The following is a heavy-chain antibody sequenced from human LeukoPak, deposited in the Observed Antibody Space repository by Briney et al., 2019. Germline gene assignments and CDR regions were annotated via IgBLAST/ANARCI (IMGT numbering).Heavy chain of an antibody. CDR3: ARDYRSYDSSGFFLLHRGYYFDY. CDR1: GFTFSSYE. D-gene: IGHD3-22*01. Sequence: GGSLRLSCAASGFTFSSYEMNWVRQAPGKGLEWVSYISSSSTIYYADSVKGRFTISRDNAKNSLYLQMNSLRAEDTAVYYCARDYRSYDSSGFFLLHRGYYFDYWGQGTLVTVSS. V-gene: IGHV3-48*03. CDR2: ISSSSTI. J-gene: IGHJ4*02.